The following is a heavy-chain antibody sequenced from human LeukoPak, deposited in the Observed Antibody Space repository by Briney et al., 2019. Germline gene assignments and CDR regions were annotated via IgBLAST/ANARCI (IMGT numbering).Heavy chain of an antibody. Sequence: GGSLRLSCAASGFTFNDYTMHWVRQPPGKGLEWVAVILYDGINKYYADSVKGRFTLSRDNSKNTLYLQINNLRAEDTAVYYCAKVDGYNVGYWGQGTLVTVSS. CDR1: GFTFNDYT. CDR2: ILYDGINK. CDR3: AKVDGYNVGY. D-gene: IGHD5-24*01. V-gene: IGHV3-30-3*01. J-gene: IGHJ4*02.